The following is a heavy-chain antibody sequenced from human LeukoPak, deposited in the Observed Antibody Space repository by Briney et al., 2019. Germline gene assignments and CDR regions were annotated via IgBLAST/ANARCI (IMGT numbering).Heavy chain of an antibody. Sequence: GGSLRLSCAASGFTFSSYAMSWVRQAPGKGLEWVSAISGSGGSTYYADSVKGRFTISRDNSKNTLYLQMNSLRTEDTAVYYCAKVEQLVLGAFDIWGQGTMVTVSS. CDR3: AKVEQLVLGAFDI. J-gene: IGHJ3*02. CDR2: ISGSGGST. CDR1: GFTFSSYA. D-gene: IGHD6-6*01. V-gene: IGHV3-23*01.